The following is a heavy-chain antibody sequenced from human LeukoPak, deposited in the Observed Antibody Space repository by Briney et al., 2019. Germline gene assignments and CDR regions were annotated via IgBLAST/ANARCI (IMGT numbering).Heavy chain of an antibody. CDR1: GFTFSNAW. D-gene: IGHD6-6*01. J-gene: IGHJ4*02. Sequence: GGSLRLSCAASGFTFSNAWMSWVRQAPGKGLEWVGRIKSKTDGGTTDYAAPVKGRFTISRDDSKNTLYLQMNSLRAEDTAVYYCAKDQQLVTLHFDYWGQGTLVTVSS. CDR3: AKDQQLVTLHFDY. V-gene: IGHV3-15*01. CDR2: IKSKTDGGTT.